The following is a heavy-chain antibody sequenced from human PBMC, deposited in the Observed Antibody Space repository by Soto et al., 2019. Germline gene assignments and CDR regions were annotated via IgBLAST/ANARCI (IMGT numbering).Heavy chain of an antibody. V-gene: IGHV1-69*13. CDR3: ARNTYHPKYCSSTSCYTGWFDP. CDR2: IIPIFGTA. J-gene: IGHJ5*02. Sequence: ASVKVSCKASGGTFSSYAISWVRQAPGQGLEWMGGIIPIFGTANYAQKFQGRVTITADESTSTAYMGLSSLRSEDTAVYYCARNTYHPKYCSSTSCYTGWFDPWGQGTLVTVSS. CDR1: GGTFSSYA. D-gene: IGHD2-2*02.